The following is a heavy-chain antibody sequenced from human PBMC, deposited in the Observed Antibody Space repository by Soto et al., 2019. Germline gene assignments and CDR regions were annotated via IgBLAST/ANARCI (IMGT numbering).Heavy chain of an antibody. CDR2: IYYSGST. J-gene: IGHJ4*02. CDR1: GGSISSYY. Sequence: SETLSLTCTVSGGSISSYYWSWIRQPPGKGLEWIGYIYYSGSTNYNPSLKSRVTISVDTSKNQFSLKLSSVTAADTAVYHCARESTAGGIAAVWGQGTLVTVSS. CDR3: ARESTAGGIAAV. D-gene: IGHD6-13*01. V-gene: IGHV4-59*01.